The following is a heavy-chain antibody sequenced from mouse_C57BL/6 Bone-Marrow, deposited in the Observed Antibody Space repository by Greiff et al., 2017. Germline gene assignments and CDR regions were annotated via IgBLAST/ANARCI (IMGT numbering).Heavy chain of an antibody. CDR2: IWTGGGT. V-gene: IGHV2-9-1*01. J-gene: IGHJ3*01. CDR3: ASHWEAWFAY. Sequence: QVQLQQSGPGLVAPSQSLSITCTVSGFSLTSYAISWVRQPPGKGLEWLGVIWTGGGTNYNSALKSRLSISKGNSKSQVFLKMNSLQTDDTARYYFASHWEAWFAYWGQGTLVTVSA. CDR1: GFSLTSYA. D-gene: IGHD4-1*01.